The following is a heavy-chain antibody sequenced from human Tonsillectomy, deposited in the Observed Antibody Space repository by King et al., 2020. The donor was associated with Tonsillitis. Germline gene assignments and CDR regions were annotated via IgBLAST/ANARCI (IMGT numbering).Heavy chain of an antibody. D-gene: IGHD5-24*01. J-gene: IGHJ4*02. CDR3: AKPTFPDDLVEMATISY. CDR1: GFTFSSYA. V-gene: IGHV3-23*04. Sequence: VQLVESGGGLVQPGGSLRLSCAASGFTFSSYAMSWVRQAPGKGLEWVSAISGSGGSTYYADSVKGRFTISRDNSKNTLYLQMNSLRAEDTAVYYCAKPTFPDDLVEMATISYWGQGTLVTVSS. CDR2: ISGSGGST.